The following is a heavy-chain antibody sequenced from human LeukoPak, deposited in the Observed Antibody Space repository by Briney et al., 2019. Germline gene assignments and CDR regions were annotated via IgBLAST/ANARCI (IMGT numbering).Heavy chain of an antibody. Sequence: GGSLRLSCAASEFTFSSYWMSWVRQAPGKGLEWVANIKQDGGQIYYLESVKGRFTVSRDNAKNSLYLQMNSLRAEDTAVYYCAKGRDFLDYWGQGTLVTVSS. D-gene: IGHD2/OR15-2a*01. J-gene: IGHJ4*02. V-gene: IGHV3-7*01. CDR3: AKGRDFLDY. CDR1: EFTFSSYW. CDR2: IKQDGGQI.